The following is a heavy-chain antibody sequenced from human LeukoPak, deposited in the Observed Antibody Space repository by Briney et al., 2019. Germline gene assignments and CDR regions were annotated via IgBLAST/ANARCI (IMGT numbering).Heavy chain of an antibody. CDR1: GFAFSNYA. V-gene: IGHV3-23*01. D-gene: IGHD6-19*01. CDR3: AKDLEQSYSGWSTSYDA. CDR2: ISSGAGTT. J-gene: IGHJ5*02. Sequence: PGGSLRLSCAASGFAFSNYAMSWVRQVPGKRLEWVSAISSGAGTTGYADSVKGRFTISRVNSKSTIYLQMNSLRAEDTAVYYCAKDLEQSYSGWSTSYDARGQGTLVTVSS.